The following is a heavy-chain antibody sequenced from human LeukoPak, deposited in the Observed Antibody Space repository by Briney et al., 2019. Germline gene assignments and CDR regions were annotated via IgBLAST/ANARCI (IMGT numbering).Heavy chain of an antibody. CDR1: GGSISSSSYY. Sequence: PSETLSLTCTVSGGSISSSSYYWGWIRQPPGKGLEWIGSIYYSGSTYYNPSLKSRVTISVDTSKNQFSLKLSSVTAADTAVYYCARAHVITGTTFDPWGQGTLVTVSS. CDR3: ARAHVITGTTFDP. V-gene: IGHV4-39*07. D-gene: IGHD1-20*01. CDR2: IYYSGST. J-gene: IGHJ5*02.